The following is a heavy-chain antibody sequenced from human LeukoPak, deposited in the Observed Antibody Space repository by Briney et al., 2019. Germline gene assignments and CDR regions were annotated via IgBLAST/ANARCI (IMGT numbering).Heavy chain of an antibody. Sequence: ASVKVSCKASGYTFTSYDINWVRQATGQGLEWMGWMNPNSGNTGYAQKFQGRVTMTRNTSISTAYMELSSLRSEDTAVYYCARSNRIQLWVPKPNLFDYWGQGTLVTVSS. D-gene: IGHD5-18*01. CDR3: ARSNRIQLWVPKPNLFDY. J-gene: IGHJ4*02. V-gene: IGHV1-8*01. CDR2: MNPNSGNT. CDR1: GYTFTSYD.